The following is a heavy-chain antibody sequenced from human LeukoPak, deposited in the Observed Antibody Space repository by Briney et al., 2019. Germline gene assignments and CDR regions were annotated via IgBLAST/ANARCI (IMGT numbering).Heavy chain of an antibody. D-gene: IGHD3-22*01. J-gene: IGHJ4*02. CDR2: INHSGST. V-gene: IGHV4-34*01. CDR1: GGSFSGYY. Sequence: SETLSLTCAVYGGSFSGYYRSWIRQPPGKGLEWIGKINHSGSTNYNPSLKSRVTISVDTSKNQFSLKLSSVTAADTAVYYCARGFRSGYYDSSGYLYYFDYWGQGTLVTVSS. CDR3: ARGFRSGYYDSSGYLYYFDY.